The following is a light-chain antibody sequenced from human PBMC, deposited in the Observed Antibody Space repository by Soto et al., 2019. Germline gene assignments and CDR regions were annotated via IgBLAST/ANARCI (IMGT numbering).Light chain of an antibody. J-gene: IGKJ2*01. CDR3: QQRINWRST. Sequence: EIVLTQSPATLSLSPGERATLSCRASQSVSSNLAWYQQKPGQAPRPLIYGASNRATGIPARFSGSGSGTDFTLTISSLEPEDFAVYYCQQRINWRSTFGQGTKLEI. CDR2: GAS. CDR1: QSVSSN. V-gene: IGKV3-11*01.